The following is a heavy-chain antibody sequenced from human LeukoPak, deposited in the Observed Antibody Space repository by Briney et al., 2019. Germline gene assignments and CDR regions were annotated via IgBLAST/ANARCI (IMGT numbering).Heavy chain of an antibody. CDR2: IKQDGSEK. J-gene: IGHJ4*02. CDR3: AREAFYGDYRAALDY. D-gene: IGHD4-17*01. Sequence: GGSLRLSCAASGLTFSNYWMTWVRQAPGKGLEWVANIKQDGSEKYYVDSVKGRFTISRDNAKNSLYLQMNSLRAEDTAVYYCAREAFYGDYRAALDYWGQGTLVTVSS. CDR1: GLTFSNYW. V-gene: IGHV3-7*01.